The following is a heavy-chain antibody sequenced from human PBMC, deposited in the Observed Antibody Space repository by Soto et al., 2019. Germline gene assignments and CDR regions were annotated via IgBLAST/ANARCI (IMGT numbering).Heavy chain of an antibody. CDR2: ISAYNGNT. D-gene: IGHD2-15*01. V-gene: IGHV1-18*01. CDR3: ARDRCSGGSCYSFAFDI. J-gene: IGHJ3*02. Sequence: ASVKVSCKASRYTFTSYGISWVRQAPGQGLEWMGWISAYNGNTNYAQKLQGRVTMTTDTSTSTAYMELRSLRSDDTAVYYCARDRCSGGSCYSFAFDIWGQGTMVTVSS. CDR1: RYTFTSYG.